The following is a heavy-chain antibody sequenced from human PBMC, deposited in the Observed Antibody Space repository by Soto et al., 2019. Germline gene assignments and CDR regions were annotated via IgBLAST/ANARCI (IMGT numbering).Heavy chain of an antibody. J-gene: IGHJ4*02. Sequence: EVQLVESGGGLVQPGGSLRLSCAASGFTFSSYEMNWVRQAPGKGLEWVSYISSSGSTIYYADSVKGRFTISRDNTKNSLYLQMNSLRAEDTAVYYCAKAGITMVRGVMGNWGQGTLVTVSS. CDR3: AKAGITMVRGVMGN. D-gene: IGHD3-10*01. CDR1: GFTFSSYE. CDR2: ISSSGSTI. V-gene: IGHV3-48*03.